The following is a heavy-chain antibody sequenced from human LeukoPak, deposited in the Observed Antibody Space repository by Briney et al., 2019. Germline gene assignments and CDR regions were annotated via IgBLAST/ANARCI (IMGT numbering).Heavy chain of an antibody. CDR3: AKDLVDDFWSGYDTGYYYGMDV. V-gene: IGHV3-7*01. J-gene: IGHJ6*02. D-gene: IGHD3-3*01. CDR1: GFTFSSYG. Sequence: GGSLRLSCAASGFTFSSYGMHWVRQAPGKGLEWVANIKEDGSQKYYVDSVKGRFTISRDNAKNSMNLQMNSLRAEDTAVYYCAKDLVDDFWSGYDTGYYYGMDVWGQGTTVTVSS. CDR2: IKEDGSQK.